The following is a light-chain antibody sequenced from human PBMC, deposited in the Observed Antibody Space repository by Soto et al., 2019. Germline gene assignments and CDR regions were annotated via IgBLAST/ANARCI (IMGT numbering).Light chain of an antibody. J-gene: IGLJ1*01. CDR3: SSFTTTYFYV. V-gene: IGLV2-14*01. Sequence: QSALTQPASVSWSPGQSITISCTGTGSDIGAYNYVSWHQQHPGKAPKLIIYGVYHRPSGVSTRFPASKSAYTASLTISGLQAEDEADYYCSSFTTTYFYVFGPGTKVTVL. CDR1: GSDIGAYNY. CDR2: GVY.